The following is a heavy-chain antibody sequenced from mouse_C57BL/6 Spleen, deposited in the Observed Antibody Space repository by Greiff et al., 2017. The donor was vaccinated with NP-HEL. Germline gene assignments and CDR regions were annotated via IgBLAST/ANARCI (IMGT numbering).Heavy chain of an antibody. Sequence: EVKLEESGEGLVKPGGSLKLSCAASGFTFSSYAMSWVRQTPEKRLEWVAYISSGGDYIYYADTVKGRFTISRDNARNTLYLQMSSLKSEDTAMYYCTRATTVVPFAYWGQGTLVTVSA. V-gene: IGHV5-9-1*02. J-gene: IGHJ3*01. CDR3: TRATTVVPFAY. CDR2: ISSGGDYI. D-gene: IGHD1-1*01. CDR1: GFTFSSYA.